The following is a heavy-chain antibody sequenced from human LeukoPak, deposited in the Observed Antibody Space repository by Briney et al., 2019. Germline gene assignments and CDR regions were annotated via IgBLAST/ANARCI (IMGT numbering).Heavy chain of an antibody. Sequence: PGGSLRLSCVASGLTFSNSAMTWVRQGPGKGLEWVSSISGNTNNTYYADSVKGRFTISRDNSKNTLYLQMNKLRVEDTAVYYCAKRYSDGGFDPWGQGTLVTVSS. D-gene: IGHD3-10*01. CDR2: ISGNTNNT. CDR3: AKRYSDGGFDP. CDR1: GLTFSNSA. V-gene: IGHV3-23*01. J-gene: IGHJ5*02.